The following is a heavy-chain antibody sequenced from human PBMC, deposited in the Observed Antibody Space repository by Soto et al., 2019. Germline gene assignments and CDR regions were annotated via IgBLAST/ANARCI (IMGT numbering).Heavy chain of an antibody. CDR1: GYTCTIFY. Sequence: ASVKVSCKASGYTCTIFYIHWVRQAPGQGLEWMAIINPSGGSTNYAQKFQGRITLTRDTSTSTVYMELSSLRSEDTAVYYCARNLASADVWGQGTLVTVSS. J-gene: IGHJ4*02. V-gene: IGHV1-46*01. CDR3: ARNLASADV. D-gene: IGHD6-13*01. CDR2: INPSGGST.